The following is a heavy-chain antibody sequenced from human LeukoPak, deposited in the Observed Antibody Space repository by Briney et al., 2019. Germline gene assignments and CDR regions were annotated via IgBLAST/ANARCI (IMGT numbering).Heavy chain of an antibody. CDR2: IIPIFGTA. Sequence: SVTVSCTASGGTFSSYAISWVRQAPAQGLEWMGGIIPIFGTANYAQKFQGRVTITADESTSPAYMELSSLRSEDTAVYYCARDRDSSGYDRGYYFDYWGEGTLVTVSS. V-gene: IGHV1-69*13. CDR1: GGTFSSYA. CDR3: ARDRDSSGYDRGYYFDY. D-gene: IGHD3-22*01. J-gene: IGHJ4*02.